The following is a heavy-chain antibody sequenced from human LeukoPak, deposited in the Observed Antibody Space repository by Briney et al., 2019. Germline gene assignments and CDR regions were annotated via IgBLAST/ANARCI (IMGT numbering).Heavy chain of an antibody. D-gene: IGHD2-15*01. CDR2: TYYSGST. CDR1: GGSISSYY. Sequence: SETLSLTCTVSGGSISSYYWSWIRQPPGKGLEWIGYTYYSGSTDYNPSLKSRVSISVDTSKNQFSLKLSSVTAADTAVYYCARRIVVVGADYWGQGTLVTVSS. J-gene: IGHJ4*02. V-gene: IGHV4-59*08. CDR3: ARRIVVVGADY.